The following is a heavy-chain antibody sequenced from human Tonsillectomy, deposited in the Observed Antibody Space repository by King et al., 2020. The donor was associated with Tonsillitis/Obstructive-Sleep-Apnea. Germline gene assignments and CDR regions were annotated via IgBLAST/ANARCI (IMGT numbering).Heavy chain of an antibody. CDR1: GFTFSSYA. CDR2: IGGSGVST. J-gene: IGHJ6*02. CDR3: AKGLLHYYAMDV. Sequence: QLVQSGGGLVPPGGSLTLSCAASGFTFSSYAMNWVRQAPGKGLQWVSVIGGSGVSTYYADSVKGRFTISRDNSKNTLYLQTNSLRAEDTAVYYCAKGLLHYYAMDVWGQGTTVTVS. V-gene: IGHV3-23*04. D-gene: IGHD5-18*01.